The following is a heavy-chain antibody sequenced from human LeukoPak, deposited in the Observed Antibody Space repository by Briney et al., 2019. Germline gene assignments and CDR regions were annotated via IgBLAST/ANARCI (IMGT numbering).Heavy chain of an antibody. CDR3: AKRSSTSSGYFDF. CDR1: GFTFSSYG. CDR2: IYRGGST. V-gene: IGHV3-23*03. Sequence: GGTLRLSCAASGFTFSSYGMSWVRQAPGKGLEWVSVIYRGGSTYYADSVKGRFTISRDNSKNTIYMQMNSLRVEDTAIYYCAKRSSTSSGYFDFWGRGTLVTVSS. D-gene: IGHD3-22*01. J-gene: IGHJ4*02.